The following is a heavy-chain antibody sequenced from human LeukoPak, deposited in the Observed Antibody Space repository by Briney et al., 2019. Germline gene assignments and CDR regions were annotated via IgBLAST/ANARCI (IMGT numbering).Heavy chain of an antibody. D-gene: IGHD3-22*01. CDR3: AKDKPRSNYYYDSSGYYNGYFDY. J-gene: IGHJ4*02. CDR1: GFTFSSYA. V-gene: IGHV3-23*01. CDR2: ISGSGGST. Sequence: SGGSLRLSCAASGFTFSSYAMSWVRQAPGKGLEWVSAISGSGGSTYYADSVKGRFTISRDNSKNTLYLQMNSLRAEDTAVYYCAKDKPRSNYYYDSSGYYNGYFDYWCQGTLATVSS.